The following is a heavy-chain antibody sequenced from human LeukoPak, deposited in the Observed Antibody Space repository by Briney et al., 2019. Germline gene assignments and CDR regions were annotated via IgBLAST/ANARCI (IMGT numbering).Heavy chain of an antibody. V-gene: IGHV3-21*01. Sequence: GGSLRLSCAASGFTFSSYSMNWVRQAPGKGLEWVSSISSSSSYIYYADSVKGRFTISRDNAKNSLDLQMNSLRAEDTAVYYCARSGYSSDDAFDIWGQGTMVTVSS. D-gene: IGHD6-19*01. CDR3: ARSGYSSDDAFDI. J-gene: IGHJ3*02. CDR1: GFTFSSYS. CDR2: ISSSSSYI.